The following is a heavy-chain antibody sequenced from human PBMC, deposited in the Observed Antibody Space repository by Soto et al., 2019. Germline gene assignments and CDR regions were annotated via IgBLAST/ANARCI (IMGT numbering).Heavy chain of an antibody. CDR1: GGSISSCFYH. CDR3: ARDLYSGYCSGSNCFSDWFDP. CDR2: IYYSGST. D-gene: IGHD2-15*01. J-gene: IGHJ5*02. V-gene: IGHV4-31*03. Sequence: SDTLSLTCTVSGGSISSCFYHWSWIRQHPGKGLEWIGYIYYSGSTYYNPSLKSRVTISVDTSKNQFSLKLSSVSAADTAVYYCARDLYSGYCSGSNCFSDWFDPWGQGTLVTVSS.